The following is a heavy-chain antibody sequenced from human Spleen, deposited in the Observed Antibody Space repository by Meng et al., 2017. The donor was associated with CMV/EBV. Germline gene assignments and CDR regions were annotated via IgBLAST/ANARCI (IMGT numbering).Heavy chain of an antibody. J-gene: IGHJ4*02. V-gene: IGHV3-11*01. CDR3: ARYDFWSGFDY. CDR1: GFTFSDHY. Sequence: GESLKISCEASGFTFSDHYMSWIRQAPGKGLEWVSYISDSGSTVYYADSVKGRFTISRDNAKNSLYLQMNSLRAEDTAVYYCARYDFWSGFDYWGQGTLVTVSS. CDR2: ISDSGSTV. D-gene: IGHD3-3*01.